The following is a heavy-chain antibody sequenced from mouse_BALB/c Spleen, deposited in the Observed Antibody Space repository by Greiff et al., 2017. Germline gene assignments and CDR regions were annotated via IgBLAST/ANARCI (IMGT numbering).Heavy chain of an antibody. CDR2: IRNKANGYTT. Sequence: DVKLVESGGGLVQPGGSLRLSCATSGFTFTDYYMSWVRQPPGKALEWLGFIRNKANGYTTEYSASVKGRFTISRDNSQSILYLPMNTLRAEDSATYYCARAPHFDYWGQGTTLTVSS. CDR1: GFTFTDYY. V-gene: IGHV7-3*02. J-gene: IGHJ2*01. CDR3: ARAPHFDY.